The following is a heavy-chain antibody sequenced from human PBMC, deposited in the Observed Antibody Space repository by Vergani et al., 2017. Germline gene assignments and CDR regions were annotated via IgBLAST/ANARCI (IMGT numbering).Heavy chain of an antibody. CDR1: GYTFSNYY. J-gene: IGHJ6*02. V-gene: IGHV1-46*01. CDR3: ARGGQLLVRGLGDV. CDR2: INPSGGHT. Sequence: QVQVVQSGAEVKKSGASVKVSCKTSGYTFSNYYMHWVRQAPGQGLEWMGIINPSGGHTNYAQKFQGRVTMTRDTSTSTAYMELRRLRSEDTAVYYCARGGQLLVRGLGDVWGQGTTVTVSS. D-gene: IGHD6-13*01.